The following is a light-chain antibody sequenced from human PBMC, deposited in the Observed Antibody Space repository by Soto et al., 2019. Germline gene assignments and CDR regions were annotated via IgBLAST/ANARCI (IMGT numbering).Light chain of an antibody. Sequence: ENVLTQSPDTLSLSPGERVTLSCRASQTVRSDYFAWYQQKSGQAPRLLIYGASNRATGVPDRFSGSGSGTDFTLTISRLEPEDFAVYYCQQFDGSSYTFGQGTKLEIK. V-gene: IGKV3-20*01. CDR1: QTVRSDY. CDR2: GAS. J-gene: IGKJ2*01. CDR3: QQFDGSSYT.